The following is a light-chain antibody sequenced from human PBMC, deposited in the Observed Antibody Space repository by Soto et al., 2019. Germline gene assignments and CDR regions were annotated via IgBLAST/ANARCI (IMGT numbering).Light chain of an antibody. CDR2: DAS. Sequence: EIVLTQSPGTLSLSPGERATLSCRASQSVRSNHLAWYQQKPGQAPRLLIYDASSRATDIPDRFSGSGSGTDFTLTISRLEPEDFAVYYCQQYGSSPRTFGRGTKLEI. V-gene: IGKV3-20*01. CDR3: QQYGSSPRT. CDR1: QSVRSNH. J-gene: IGKJ2*01.